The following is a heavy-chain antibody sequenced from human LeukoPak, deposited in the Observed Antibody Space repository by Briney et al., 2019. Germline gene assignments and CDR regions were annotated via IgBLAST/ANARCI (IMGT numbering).Heavy chain of an antibody. J-gene: IGHJ6*03. CDR2: IYYTGST. CDR1: GYSISSGYS. CDR3: ARANYDPYYYYYMDV. Sequence: SETLSLTCTVSGYSISSGYSWNWIRQPPGKGLEWIGYIYYTGSTNYNPSLKSRVTISVDTSKNQFSLKLSSVTAADTAVYYCARANYDPYYYYYMDVWGKGTTVTISS. V-gene: IGHV4-61*01. D-gene: IGHD3-16*01.